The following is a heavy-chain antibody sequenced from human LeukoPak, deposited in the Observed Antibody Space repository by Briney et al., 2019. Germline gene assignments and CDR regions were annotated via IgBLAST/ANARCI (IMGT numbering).Heavy chain of an antibody. V-gene: IGHV3-73*01. CDR2: IRSKTNNYAT. Sequence: GGSLRLSCAASGFTFSGSALHWVRQASGKGLEWIGRIRSKTNNYATTYAASVTGRFTISRDDAENTAYLQMNSLRAEDTAVYYCARAHRGYEAFDIWGQGKMVTVSS. CDR1: GFTFSGSA. CDR3: ARAHRGYEAFDI. D-gene: IGHD5-12*01. J-gene: IGHJ3*02.